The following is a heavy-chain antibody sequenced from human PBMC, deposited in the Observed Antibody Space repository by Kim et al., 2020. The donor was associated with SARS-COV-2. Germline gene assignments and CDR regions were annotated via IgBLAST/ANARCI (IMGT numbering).Heavy chain of an antibody. Sequence: GGSLRLSCAASGFTFTTYGMAWVRQVPGKGLEWVSSIVGGGTNTFYADSVKGRFTISRDNSKNTVYLQLKSLRADDTALYYCAKRLEVPSGMYYFESWGQGALVTVSS. D-gene: IGHD6-13*01. CDR2: IVGGGTNT. V-gene: IGHV3-23*01. J-gene: IGHJ4*02. CDR3: AKRLEVPSGMYYFES. CDR1: GFTFTTYG.